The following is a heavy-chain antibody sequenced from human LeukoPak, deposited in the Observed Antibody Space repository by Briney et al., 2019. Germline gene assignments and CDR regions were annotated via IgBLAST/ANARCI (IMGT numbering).Heavy chain of an antibody. V-gene: IGHV6-1*01. Sequence: SQTLSLTCAISGDSVSSNSAAWNWIRQSPSRGLKWLGRTYYRSKWYNDYAVSVKSRITINPDTSKNQFSLQLNSVTPEDTAVYYCARDSQYYDFWSGYPTYYYYMDVWGKGTTVTVSS. D-gene: IGHD3-3*01. CDR3: ARDSQYYDFWSGYPTYYYYMDV. CDR2: TYYRSKWYN. CDR1: GDSVSSNSAA. J-gene: IGHJ6*03.